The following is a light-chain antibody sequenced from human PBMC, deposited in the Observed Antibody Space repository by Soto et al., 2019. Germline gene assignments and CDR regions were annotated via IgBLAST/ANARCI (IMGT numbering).Light chain of an antibody. CDR2: DVS. Sequence: QSALTQPASVSRSPGQSITISCTGTSSDVGAYNYVSWYQQHPGKAPKLMIYDVSNRPSGVSNRFSGSKSGNTASLTISGLQAEDEADYYCSSYRSSSTGVFGGGTKLTVL. CDR1: SSDVGAYNY. CDR3: SSYRSSSTGV. J-gene: IGLJ3*02. V-gene: IGLV2-14*01.